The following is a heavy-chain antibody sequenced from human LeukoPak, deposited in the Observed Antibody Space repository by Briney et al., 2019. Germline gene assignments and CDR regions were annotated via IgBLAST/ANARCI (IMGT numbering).Heavy chain of an antibody. CDR2: IIPILGIA. J-gene: IGHJ4*02. Sequence: ASVKVSCKASGGTFSSYAISWVRQAPGRGLEWMGRIIPILGIANYAQKFQGRVTITADKSTSTAYMELSSLRSEDTAVYYCARLNILTGYYFDYWGQGTLVTVSS. V-gene: IGHV1-69*04. CDR3: ARLNILTGYYFDY. CDR1: GGTFSSYA. D-gene: IGHD3-9*01.